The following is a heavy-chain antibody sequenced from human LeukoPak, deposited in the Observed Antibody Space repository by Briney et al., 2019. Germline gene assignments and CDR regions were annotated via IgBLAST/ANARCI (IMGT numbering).Heavy chain of an antibody. D-gene: IGHD2-2*01. J-gene: IGHJ4*02. V-gene: IGHV1-18*01. Sequence: ASVKVSCKASGYTFTSYGIGWVRQAPGQGLEWMGWISAYNGNTNYAQKLQGRVTMTTDTSTSTAYMELRSLRSDDTAVYYCARGRGDIVVVPAAIWPLADYWGQGTLVTVSS. CDR3: ARGRGDIVVVPAAIWPLADY. CDR1: GYTFTSYG. CDR2: ISAYNGNT.